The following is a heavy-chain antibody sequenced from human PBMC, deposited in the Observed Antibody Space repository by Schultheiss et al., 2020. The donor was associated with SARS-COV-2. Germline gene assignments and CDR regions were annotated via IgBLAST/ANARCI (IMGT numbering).Heavy chain of an antibody. CDR3: ARGHDYIWGTYRPNFIDY. CDR2: IYYSGST. Sequence: SETLSLTCSVSGDSITNYYWSWIRQPPGKGLEWIGYIYYSGSTYYNPSLKSRVIVSVDTSKNQFSLKLSSVTAADTAVYYCARGHDYIWGTYRPNFIDYWGQGTLVTVSS. CDR1: GDSITNYY. V-gene: IGHV4-59*06. D-gene: IGHD3-16*02. J-gene: IGHJ4*02.